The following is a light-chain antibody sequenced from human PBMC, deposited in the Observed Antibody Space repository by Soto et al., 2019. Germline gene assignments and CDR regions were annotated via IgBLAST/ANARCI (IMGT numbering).Light chain of an antibody. V-gene: IGKV3D-20*02. CDR1: QSIGSSY. CDR3: QQRYNWPPIT. CDR2: GAS. J-gene: IGKJ5*01. Sequence: EFVLAQSPGTLSLSTGERATLSCRASQSIGSSYLAWYQQKPGQAPRLLIYGASSRATGIPDRFSGSGSETDFTLTISSLEPEDFAVYYCQQRYNWPPITFGQGTRLEIK.